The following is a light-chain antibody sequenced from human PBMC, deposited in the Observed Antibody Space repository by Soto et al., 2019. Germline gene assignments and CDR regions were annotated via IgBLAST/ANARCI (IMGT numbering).Light chain of an antibody. J-gene: IGLJ3*02. CDR3: SSYTTAYTQV. V-gene: IGLV2-14*01. CDR1: SSDVGHYDY. Sequence: QSALTQPASVSGSPGQSITISCTGTSSDVGHYDYVSWYQQHPGKVPKLIISEVTTRPSGVSDRFSGSKSGKKASLTISRHQAEDEVHYYCSSYTTAYTQVFGGGTKLTFL. CDR2: EVT.